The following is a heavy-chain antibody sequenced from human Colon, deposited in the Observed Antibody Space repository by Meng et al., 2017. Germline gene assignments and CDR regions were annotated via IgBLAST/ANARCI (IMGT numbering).Heavy chain of an antibody. CDR1: GGSLSTTNW. D-gene: IGHD2-2*01. CDR3: ATSGCTSSTNCHAPLR. CDR2: IYQTGST. V-gene: IGHV4-4*02. J-gene: IGHJ4*02. Sequence: QGRVPGSGPGSVRPSGTLSLTCAVSGGSLSTTNWWSWVRQPPGKGLEWIGEIYQTGSTNYNSSLNSRVTISLDKPKNQFSLRMNSVTAADTAVYYCATSGCTSSTNCHAPLRWGQGTLVTVSS.